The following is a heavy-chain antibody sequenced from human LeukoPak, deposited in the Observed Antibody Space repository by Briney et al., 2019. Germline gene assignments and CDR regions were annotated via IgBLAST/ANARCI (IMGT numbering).Heavy chain of an antibody. CDR1: AFTFTIYG. J-gene: IGHJ5*02. V-gene: IGHV3-30*18. CDR2: IPSVGSNK. CDR3: AKDQGVWWYYGSGSYLNWFDP. D-gene: IGHD3-10*01. Sequence: GGSLRLSCAASAFTFTIYGTHCVSQAPGKGMEWVAVIPSVGSNKYYADSVKGRCTISRDNSKNTLYLQMNSLRAEDTAVYYCAKDQGVWWYYGSGSYLNWFDPWGQGTLVAVSS.